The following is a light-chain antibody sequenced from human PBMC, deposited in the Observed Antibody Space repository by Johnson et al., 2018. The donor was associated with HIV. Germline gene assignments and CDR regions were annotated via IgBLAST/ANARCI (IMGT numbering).Light chain of an antibody. CDR3: AAWDDSLKGNYV. CDR1: GSNIGSNT. J-gene: IGLJ1*01. CDR2: NNN. Sequence: QSVLTQPPSASATPGQRVTISCSGSGSNIGSNTVNWYQHLPGTAPKLLFYNNNERPPVVPDRFSGSKSGTSASLAIRGLQHQDEAENYGAAWDDSLKGNYVFGTETKVTVL. V-gene: IGLV1-44*01.